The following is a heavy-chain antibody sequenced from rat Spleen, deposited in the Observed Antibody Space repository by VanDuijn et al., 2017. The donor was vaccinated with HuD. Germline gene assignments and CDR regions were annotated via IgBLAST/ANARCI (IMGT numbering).Heavy chain of an antibody. CDR3: TRGDYESFGFAY. V-gene: IGHV2-63*01. Sequence: QVQLKESGPGLVQPSQTLSLTCTVSGFSLTSYNVHWVRQPPGKGLEWMGRMRYNGDTSYNSALKSRLSISRDTSKNQVFIKMSSLETEDTGTYDGTRGDYESFGFAYWRQGTLVTVSS. CDR2: MRYNGDT. D-gene: IGHD1-11*01. CDR1: GFSLTSYN. J-gene: IGHJ3*01.